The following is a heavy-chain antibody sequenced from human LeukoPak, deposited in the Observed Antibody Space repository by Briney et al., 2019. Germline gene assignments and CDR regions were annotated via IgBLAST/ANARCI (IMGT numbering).Heavy chain of an antibody. CDR2: IYYSGGA. D-gene: IGHD3-10*01. Sequence: SETLSLTCTVSGGSISSSRCYWGWIRQPPGKGLEWIGSIYYSGGADYNPSLRSRVTISVDASKKQFSLKLSSVTAADTAVYYCARHVGPGSGRRWFDPWGQGTLVTVSS. V-gene: IGHV4-39*01. J-gene: IGHJ5*02. CDR3: ARHVGPGSGRRWFDP. CDR1: GGSISSSRCY.